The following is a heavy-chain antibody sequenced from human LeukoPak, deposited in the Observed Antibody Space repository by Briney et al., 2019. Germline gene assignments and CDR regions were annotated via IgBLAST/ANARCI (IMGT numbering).Heavy chain of an antibody. J-gene: IGHJ3*02. CDR2: IKRDGSVK. D-gene: IGHD6-19*01. V-gene: IGHV3-7*01. CDR1: GFTFSSYW. Sequence: GGSLRLSCAASGFTFSSYWMSWVRQAPGKGLEWVASIKRDGSVKKYVDSVQGRFTVSRDNAKNSLYLQMNNLRVEDTAVYFCATSQTTSGRYGNAFDIWGQGTMVTVSS. CDR3: ATSQTTSGRYGNAFDI.